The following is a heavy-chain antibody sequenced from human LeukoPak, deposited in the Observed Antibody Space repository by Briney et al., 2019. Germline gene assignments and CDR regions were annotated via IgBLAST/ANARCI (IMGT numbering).Heavy chain of an antibody. D-gene: IGHD3-10*01. CDR2: IYSSGST. J-gene: IGHJ3*02. V-gene: IGHV4-59*01. CDR1: GGSISSYY. Sequence: SETLSLTCTVSGGSISSYYWSWIRQPPGKGLEWIGYIYSSGSTNYNPSLKSRVTISVDTSKNQFSLKLSSVTAADTAVYYCARETLWYYYGSGNAFDIWGQGTMVTVSS. CDR3: ARETLWYYYGSGNAFDI.